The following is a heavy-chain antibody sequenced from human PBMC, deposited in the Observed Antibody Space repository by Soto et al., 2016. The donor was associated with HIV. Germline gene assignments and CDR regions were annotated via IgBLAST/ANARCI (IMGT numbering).Heavy chain of an antibody. J-gene: IGHJ4*02. CDR3: AKDLGNTIGQTGD. CDR2: IHGSGDTA. CDR1: GLIFNNYA. D-gene: IGHD1-1*01. V-gene: IGHV3-23*01. Sequence: EVQLLESGGGLVQPGGSLRLSCTASGLIFNNYAMSWVRQAPGEGLEWVSSIHGSGDTAYYADSVKGRFIISRDNFRNTLFLQMNNLRVEDTATYYCAKDLGNTIGQTGDWGQGTLVIVSS.